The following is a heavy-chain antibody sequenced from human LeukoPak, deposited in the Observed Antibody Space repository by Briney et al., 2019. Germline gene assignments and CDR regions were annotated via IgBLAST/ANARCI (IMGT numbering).Heavy chain of an antibody. J-gene: IGHJ6*04. D-gene: IGHD4-17*01. V-gene: IGHV4-59*01. Sequence: PSETLSLTCTVSGGSISSYYWSWIRQPPGKGLEWIGYIDYSGSTNYNPSLKSRVTISVDTSKNQFSLKLSSVTAADTAVYYCARETYGDYEVGMDVWGKGTTVTVSS. CDR2: IDYSGST. CDR1: GGSISSYY. CDR3: ARETYGDYEVGMDV.